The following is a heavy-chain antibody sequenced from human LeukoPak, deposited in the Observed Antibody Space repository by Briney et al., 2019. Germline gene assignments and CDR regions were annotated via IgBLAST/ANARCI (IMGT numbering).Heavy chain of an antibody. Sequence: SETLSLTCTVSGVSVSTGDDYWTWIRQSPGKGLEWVGYIYHTGSTYYNPSLKSRVTMSIDKSKNQFSLKVASVTAADTAVYYCARRPGYSFGYDYWGQGTLVTVSS. CDR2: IYHTGST. CDR1: GVSVSTGDDY. V-gene: IGHV4-30-4*01. J-gene: IGHJ4*02. D-gene: IGHD5-12*01. CDR3: ARRPGYSFGYDY.